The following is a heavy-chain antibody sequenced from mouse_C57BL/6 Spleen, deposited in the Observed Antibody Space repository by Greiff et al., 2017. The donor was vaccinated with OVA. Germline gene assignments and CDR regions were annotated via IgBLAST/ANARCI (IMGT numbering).Heavy chain of an antibody. CDR1: GYAFSSSW. Sequence: QVQLQQSGPELVKPGASVKISCKASGYAFSSSWMHWVKQRPGKGLEWIGRLYPGDGATHYNGKFKGKATLTADKSSSTAYMQLSSLTSEDSAVYFCERLGCDGYGFDYWGQGTLVTVSA. V-gene: IGHV1-82*01. CDR3: ERLGCDGYGFDY. J-gene: IGHJ3*01. CDR2: LYPGDGAT. D-gene: IGHD2-3*01.